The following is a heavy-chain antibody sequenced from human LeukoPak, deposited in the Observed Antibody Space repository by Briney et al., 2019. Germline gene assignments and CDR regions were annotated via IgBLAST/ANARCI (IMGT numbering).Heavy chain of an antibody. J-gene: IGHJ4*02. D-gene: IGHD1-26*01. CDR2: ISSSGDST. CDR3: ARAPREGYSGSYYDY. V-gene: IGHV3-64*01. Sequence: GGSLRLSCAASGFTFSTYAMHWVRQAPGKGLEYVSAISSSGDSTYYANSVKGRFTISRDNSKNTLYLQMGSLRPEDMAMYYCARAPREGYSGSYYDYWGQGTLVTVSS. CDR1: GFTFSTYA.